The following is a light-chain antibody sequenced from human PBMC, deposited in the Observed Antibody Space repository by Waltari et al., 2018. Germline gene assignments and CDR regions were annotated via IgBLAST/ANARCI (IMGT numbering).Light chain of an antibody. CDR3: IQALQTPFT. V-gene: IGKV2-28*01. CDR2: LGS. CDR1: QSLLHSNGYNY. Sequence: DIVMTQSPLSLPVTPGEPASISCRSSQSLLHSNGYNYLDWYLQKPGQSPQVLIYLGSNRASGVTDRFSGSGSGTDFTLKISRVEAEDVGVYYCIQALQTPFTFGQGTKLEIK. J-gene: IGKJ2*01.